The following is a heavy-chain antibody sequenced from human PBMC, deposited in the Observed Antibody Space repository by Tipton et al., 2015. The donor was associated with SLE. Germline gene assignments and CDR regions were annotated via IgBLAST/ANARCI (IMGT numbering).Heavy chain of an antibody. J-gene: IGHJ4*02. V-gene: IGHV4-39*07. CDR3: ARFSELSLDY. CDR1: GGSISSGGYY. Sequence: TLSLTCAVYGGSISSGGYYWGWIRQPPGKGLEWIGSIYYSGSTYYNPSLKSRVTISVDTSKNQFSLKLSSVTAADTAVYYCARFSELSLDYWGQGTLVTASS. D-gene: IGHD1-26*01. CDR2: IYYSGST.